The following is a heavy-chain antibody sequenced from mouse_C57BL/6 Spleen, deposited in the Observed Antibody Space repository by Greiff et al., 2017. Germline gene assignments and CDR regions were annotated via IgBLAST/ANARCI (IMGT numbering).Heavy chain of an antibody. CDR1: GFTFSSYA. V-gene: IGHV5-9-1*02. J-gene: IGHJ2*01. D-gene: IGHD1-1*01. Sequence: EVQGVESGEGLVKPGGSLKLSCAASGFTFSSYAMSWVRQTPEKRLEWVAYISSGGDYIYYADTVKGRFTISRDNARNTLYLQMSSLKSEDTAMYYCTRGDGSSSFDYWGQGTTLTVSS. CDR3: TRGDGSSSFDY. CDR2: ISSGGDYI.